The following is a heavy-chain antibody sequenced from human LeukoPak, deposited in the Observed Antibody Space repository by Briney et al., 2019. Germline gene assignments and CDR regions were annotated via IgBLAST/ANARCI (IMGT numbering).Heavy chain of an antibody. CDR1: GFSLSTSGGG. D-gene: IGHD3-22*01. Sequence: SGPMLVNPTQTLTLTCTLSGFSLSTSGGGVGWIRQPPGKALEWLALIFWDDDKRYSPSLKSRLTITKGTSKNQVVLTMTNMDPVDTATYYCAHRNHDSSGFDFDYWGQGILVTVSS. CDR2: IFWDDDK. CDR3: AHRNHDSSGFDFDY. V-gene: IGHV2-5*02. J-gene: IGHJ4*02.